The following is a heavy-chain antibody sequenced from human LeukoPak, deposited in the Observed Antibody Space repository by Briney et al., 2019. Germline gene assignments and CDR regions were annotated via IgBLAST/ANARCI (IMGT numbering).Heavy chain of an antibody. CDR1: GFTFSSYA. Sequence: HPGGSLRLSCAASGFTFSSYAMSWVRQAPGKGLEWVSAISGSGGSTYYADSVKGRFTISRDSSKNTLYLQMKSLRAEDTAVYYCAKSTIFGVAGYYYMDVWGKGTTVTVSS. J-gene: IGHJ6*03. V-gene: IGHV3-23*01. CDR2: ISGSGGST. CDR3: AKSTIFGVAGYYYMDV. D-gene: IGHD3-3*01.